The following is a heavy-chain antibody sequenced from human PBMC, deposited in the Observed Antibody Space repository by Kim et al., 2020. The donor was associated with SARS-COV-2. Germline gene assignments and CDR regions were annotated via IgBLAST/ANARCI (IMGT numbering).Heavy chain of an antibody. CDR3: ARGTPTVASGGTFGI. D-gene: IGHD4-17*01. V-gene: IGHV4-34*01. CDR1: GGSFSGYY. CDR2: INHSGST. Sequence: SETLSLTCAVYGGSFSGYYWSWIRQPPGKGLEWIGEINHSGSTNYNPSLKSRVTISVDTSKNQFSLKLSSVTAADTAVYYCARGTPTVASGGTFGIWGQGTRVTVS. J-gene: IGHJ3*02.